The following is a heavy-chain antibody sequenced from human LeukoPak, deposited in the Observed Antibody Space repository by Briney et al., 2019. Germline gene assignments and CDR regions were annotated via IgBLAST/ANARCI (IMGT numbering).Heavy chain of an antibody. CDR1: GFTVSSSY. CDR2: IYSGGST. J-gene: IGHJ3*02. D-gene: IGHD2-2*01. Sequence: GGSLRLSCAASGFTVSSSYMSWVRQAPGKGLEWVSGIYSGGSTDYADSVKGRFTISRDNSKNTLYLQMNSLRAEDTAVYYCARDVSLYCSSATCFHDAFDIWGQGTMVTVSS. V-gene: IGHV3-66*02. CDR3: ARDVSLYCSSATCFHDAFDI.